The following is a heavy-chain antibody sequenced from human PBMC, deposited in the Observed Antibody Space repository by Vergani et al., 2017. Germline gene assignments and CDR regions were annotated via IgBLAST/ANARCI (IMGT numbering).Heavy chain of an antibody. D-gene: IGHD1-26*01. Sequence: QVQLVQSGAEVKKPGASVKVSCKASGYTFTSYGISWVRQAPGQGLEWMGGIIPIFGTANYAQKFQGRVTITADESTSTAYMELSSLRSEDTAVYYCVRAGGELLIGNWFDPWGQGTLVTVSS. J-gene: IGHJ5*02. CDR2: IIPIFGTA. CDR1: GYTFTSYG. V-gene: IGHV1-69*13. CDR3: VRAGGELLIGNWFDP.